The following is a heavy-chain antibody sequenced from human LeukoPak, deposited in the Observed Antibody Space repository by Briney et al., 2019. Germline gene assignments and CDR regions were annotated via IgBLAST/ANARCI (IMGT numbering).Heavy chain of an antibody. V-gene: IGHV3-30*04. CDR1: GFTFSSYA. D-gene: IGHD2-2*01. CDR3: AITFRIDCSSTSCYYYGMDV. J-gene: IGHJ6*04. Sequence: GGSLRLTCAAPGFTFSSYAMHWVRQAPGKGLEWGAVMSYDRSHEYYADSVKGRFSISRDNSKNTLYLQMNSLRPEDTAVYYCAITFRIDCSSTSCYYYGMDVWGKGTTVTVSS. CDR2: MSYDRSHE.